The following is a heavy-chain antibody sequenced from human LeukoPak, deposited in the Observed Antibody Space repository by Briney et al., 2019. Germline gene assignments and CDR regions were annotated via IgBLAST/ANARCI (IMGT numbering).Heavy chain of an antibody. D-gene: IGHD2-2*01. J-gene: IGHJ3*02. Sequence: GGSLRLSCAASGFTFSSHAMCWVRQAPGKGLEWVSSIDISGGSTYYADSVKGRFTISRDNSKNTLYLQMNSLRVEDTAVYYCAREGEYCSSTSCYGAFDIWGQGTMVTVSS. CDR2: IDISGGST. CDR3: AREGEYCSSTSCYGAFDI. CDR1: GFTFSSHA. V-gene: IGHV3-23*01.